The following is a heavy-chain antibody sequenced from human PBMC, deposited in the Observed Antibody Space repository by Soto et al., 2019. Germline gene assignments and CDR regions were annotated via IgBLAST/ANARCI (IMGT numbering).Heavy chain of an antibody. CDR3: AKERSSGWNFDS. CDR2: IIGSGDST. Sequence: GGSLRLSCAASGFSVSSNYMSWVRQAPGKGLEWVSTIIGSGDSTYYADSVKGRFTISRDNSKNTLYLQMNSLRAEDTAVYYCAKERSSGWNFDSWGQGT. CDR1: GFSVSSNY. J-gene: IGHJ4*02. V-gene: IGHV3-23*01. D-gene: IGHD6-19*01.